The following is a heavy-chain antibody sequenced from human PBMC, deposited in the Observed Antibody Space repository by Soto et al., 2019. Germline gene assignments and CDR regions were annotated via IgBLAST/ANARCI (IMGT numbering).Heavy chain of an antibody. CDR1: GFTFSAYD. Sequence: EVQLVESGGGVVQPGESLRLSCAASGFTFSAYDMHWVRQTTGKGLEWVSAIGAADDPYYLGSVKGRVTISRENAKNSLYLQMNSLRAEDTAVYYCARAYSGRLPRRADYYFAMDVWGQGTTVTVSS. CDR2: IGAADDP. V-gene: IGHV3-13*05. CDR3: ARAYSGRLPRRADYYFAMDV. D-gene: IGHD2-15*01. J-gene: IGHJ6*02.